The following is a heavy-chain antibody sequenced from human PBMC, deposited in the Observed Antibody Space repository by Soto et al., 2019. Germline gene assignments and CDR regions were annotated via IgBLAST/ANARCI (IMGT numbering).Heavy chain of an antibody. D-gene: IGHD6-19*01. CDR2: IYYSGST. J-gene: IGHJ5*02. V-gene: IGHV4-31*01. CDR1: GGSISSGGYY. Sequence: QVQLQESGPGLVKPSQTLSLTCTVSGGSISSGGYYWSWIRQHPGKGLEWIGYIYYSGSTYYNPSLKSLVTISVDTSKNPFSLKLSSVTAADTAVYYCAREPPRIAVNWFDPWGQGTLVTVSS. CDR3: AREPPRIAVNWFDP.